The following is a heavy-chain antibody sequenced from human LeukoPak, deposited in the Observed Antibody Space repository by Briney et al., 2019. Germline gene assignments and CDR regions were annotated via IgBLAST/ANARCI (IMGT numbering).Heavy chain of an antibody. CDR1: GYTFTSYD. Sequence: GASVKVSCKASGYTFTSYDINWVRQATGQGLEWMGWMSPNSGNTGYAQKFQGRVTITRNTSISTAYMELSSLRSEDTAVYYCARSGYSYEDAFDIWGQGTMVTVSS. CDR2: MSPNSGNT. D-gene: IGHD5-18*01. CDR3: ARSGYSYEDAFDI. V-gene: IGHV1-8*03. J-gene: IGHJ3*02.